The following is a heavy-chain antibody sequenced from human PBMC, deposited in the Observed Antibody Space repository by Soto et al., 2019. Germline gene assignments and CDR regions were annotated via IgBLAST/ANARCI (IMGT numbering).Heavy chain of an antibody. J-gene: IGHJ6*02. CDR3: ARDYLGGPGYYYYGMDV. Sequence: VQLVESGGGVVQPGRSLRLSCAASGFTFSSYGMHWVRQAPGKGLEWVAVIWYDGSNKYYADSVKGRFTISRDNSKNTLYLQMNSLRAEDTAVYYCARDYLGGPGYYYYGMDVWGQGTTVTVSS. V-gene: IGHV3-33*01. CDR2: IWYDGSNK. CDR1: GFTFSSYG. D-gene: IGHD3-10*01.